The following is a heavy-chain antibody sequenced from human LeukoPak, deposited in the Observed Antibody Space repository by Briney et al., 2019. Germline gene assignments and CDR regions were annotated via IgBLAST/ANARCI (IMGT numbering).Heavy chain of an antibody. CDR2: INPSGGNT. J-gene: IGHJ4*02. Sequence: ASVKVSCKASGYTFTSYYMHWARQAPGQGLEWMGIINPSGGNTNYAQKFQGRVTMTRDTSTSTVYMELSSLRSEDTAVYYCAREMDGGDQDYWSQGTLVTVSS. CDR3: AREMDGGDQDY. D-gene: IGHD2-21*02. CDR1: GYTFTSYY. V-gene: IGHV1-46*03.